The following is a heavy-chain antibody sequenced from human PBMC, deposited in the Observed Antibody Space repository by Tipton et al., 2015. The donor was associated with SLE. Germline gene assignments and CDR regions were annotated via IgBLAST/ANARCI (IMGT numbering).Heavy chain of an antibody. D-gene: IGHD6-13*01. V-gene: IGHV5-51*01. CDR1: GYSFTGYW. CDR3: ARQRGGSTYSSSPYYFDY. CDR2: IYPGDSDT. Sequence: QLVQSGAEVKKPGESLKISCKGSGYSFTGYWIGWVRQMPGKGLEWMGIIYPGDSDTRYSPSFQGQVTISADKSISTAYLQWSSLKASDTAMYYCARQRGGSTYSSSPYYFDYWGQGTLVTVSS. J-gene: IGHJ4*02.